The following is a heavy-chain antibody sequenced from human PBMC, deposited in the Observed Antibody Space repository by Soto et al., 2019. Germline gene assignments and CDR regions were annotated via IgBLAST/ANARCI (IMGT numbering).Heavy chain of an antibody. CDR1: GFTFSDYY. J-gene: IGHJ4*02. CDR2: ISSSSSYT. D-gene: IGHD4-17*01. V-gene: IGHV3-11*05. CDR3: ARGNYGDYVPDY. Sequence: QVQLVESGGGLVKPGGSLRLSCAASGFTFSDYYMSWIRQASGKGLEWVSYISSSSSYTNYADSVKGRFTISRDNAKNSLYLQMNSLRAEDTAVYYCARGNYGDYVPDYWGQGTLVTVSS.